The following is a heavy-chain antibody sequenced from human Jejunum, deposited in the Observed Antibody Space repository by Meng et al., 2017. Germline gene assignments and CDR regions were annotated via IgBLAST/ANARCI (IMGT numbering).Heavy chain of an antibody. Sequence: QVQLQESGPGLVKPSQTLSLTCTVSGGSISSGDYYWSWIRQPPGKGLEWIGYIYYSGSTYYNPSLKSRITISVGTSKNQFSLKLSSMTAADTALYYCARMDSAVHYFDYWGQGTLVTVSS. J-gene: IGHJ4*02. CDR1: GGSISSGDYY. D-gene: IGHD2-2*03. V-gene: IGHV4-30-4*01. CDR3: ARMDSAVHYFDY. CDR2: IYYSGST.